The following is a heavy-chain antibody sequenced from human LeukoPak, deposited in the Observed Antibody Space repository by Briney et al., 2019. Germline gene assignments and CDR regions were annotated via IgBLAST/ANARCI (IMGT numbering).Heavy chain of an antibody. CDR1: GYTFTSYY. CDR2: TNPSGGST. CDR3: ARAQSVTMIVGGWFDP. D-gene: IGHD3-22*01. Sequence: ASVKVSCKASGYTFTSYYMHWVRQAPGQGLEWMGITNPSGGSTSYAQKFQGRVTMTRDTSTSTVYMELSSLRSEDTAVYYCARAQSVTMIVGGWFDPWGQGTLVTVSS. V-gene: IGHV1-46*01. J-gene: IGHJ5*02.